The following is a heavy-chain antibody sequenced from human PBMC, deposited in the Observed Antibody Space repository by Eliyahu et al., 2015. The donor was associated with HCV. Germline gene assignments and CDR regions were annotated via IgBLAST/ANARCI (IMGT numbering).Heavy chain of an antibody. J-gene: IGHJ3*01. CDR2: ISHDGST. Sequence: QVQLQESGPGLVKPSETLSLNCTVAGGSLGRFFWSWXRQPPGKGLEWIGYISHDGSTNYNPSLKSRISLSVDTSKNQLSLRLMSVTAADTAVYYCARHSMTMVLSLWGQGTGVIVSS. D-gene: IGHD4/OR15-4a*01. CDR3: ARHSMTMVLSL. V-gene: IGHV4-59*01. CDR1: GGSLGRFF.